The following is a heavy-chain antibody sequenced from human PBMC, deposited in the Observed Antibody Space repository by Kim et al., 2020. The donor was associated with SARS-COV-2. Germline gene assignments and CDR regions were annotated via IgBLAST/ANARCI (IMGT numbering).Heavy chain of an antibody. CDR3: STGPEYTTSHAFDI. D-gene: IGHD6-6*01. J-gene: IGHJ3*02. Sequence: GGSLRLSCAASGFTFNNYWMHWVRQAPGKGLVWVARINTDGSTRDYADSVKGRFTISRDNAKNTLYLQMNSLRDEDTAVYYCSTGPEYTTSHAFDIWGQG. CDR1: GFTFNNYW. CDR2: INTDGSTR. V-gene: IGHV3-74*01.